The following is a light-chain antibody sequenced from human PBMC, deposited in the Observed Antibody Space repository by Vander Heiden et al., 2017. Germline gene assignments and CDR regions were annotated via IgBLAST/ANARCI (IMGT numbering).Light chain of an antibody. CDR2: GAF. CDR1: QSISSS. J-gene: IGKJ1*01. CDR3: QQDNSYSQT. Sequence: DTQMTQSHSTLPASVGDRVTITCRASQSISSSLAWYQQKPGKAPNLLIYGAFSLKSGVPSRFGGSGSGTEFTLTISSLQPDDFATYYCQQDNSYSQTFGQGTKVEIK. V-gene: IGKV1-5*01.